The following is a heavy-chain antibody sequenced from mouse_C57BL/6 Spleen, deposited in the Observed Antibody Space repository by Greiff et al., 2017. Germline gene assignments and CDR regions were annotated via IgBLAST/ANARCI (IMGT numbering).Heavy chain of an antibody. V-gene: IGHV1-7*01. CDR3: ARAEAWFAY. J-gene: IGHJ3*01. CDR1: GFTFTSYW. CDR2: INPSSGYI. Sequence: QVQLQQSGAELAKPGASVKLSCKASGFTFTSYWMHWVKQRPGQGLEWIGYINPSSGYIKYNQKFKDQATLTADKSSSTTYMQLSRLTYEDAAVYYCARAEAWFAYWGQGTLVTVSA.